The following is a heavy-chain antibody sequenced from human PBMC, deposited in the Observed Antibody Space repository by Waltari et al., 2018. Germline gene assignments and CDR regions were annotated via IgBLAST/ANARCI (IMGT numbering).Heavy chain of an antibody. CDR1: GFSFSDYW. J-gene: IGHJ4*02. V-gene: IGHV3-74*01. Sequence: DVQLVESGGGIGQPGGYLRRSCVASGFSFSDYWMHWVRQEPEKGLVWVSKVNNDGTHTTYADSVKGRFTVSRDNAKNTVYLQMNSLRADDTAVYFCARDTPGDGIDYWGQGTLVTVSS. D-gene: IGHD7-27*01. CDR3: ARDTPGDGIDY. CDR2: VNNDGTHT.